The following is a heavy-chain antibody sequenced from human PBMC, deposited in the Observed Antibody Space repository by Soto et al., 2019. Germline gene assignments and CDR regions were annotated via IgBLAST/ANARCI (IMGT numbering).Heavy chain of an antibody. D-gene: IGHD2-15*01. CDR2: ISSSSSNI. V-gene: IGHV3-48*02. CDR3: ARDCSLCSRYCRWCDA. Sequence: EVQLVESGGGLVQPGGPLRLSCVASEFPLSGYAMNGVLLAPGKGLEWVSYISSSSSNIQYAGSVKGRFTISRDNAKKSLYLQINSLRDEYTAVYYCARDCSLCSRYCRWCDAWGQGILVTVSS. CDR1: EFPLSGYA. J-gene: IGHJ5*02.